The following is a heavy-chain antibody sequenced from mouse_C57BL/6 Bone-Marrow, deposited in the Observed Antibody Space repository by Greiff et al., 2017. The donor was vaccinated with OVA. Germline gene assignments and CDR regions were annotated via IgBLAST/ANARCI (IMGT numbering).Heavy chain of an antibody. Sequence: EVMLVESVAELVRPGASVKLSCTASGYTIKNSYMHWVKQRPEQGLEWIGRIDPANGTTKYAQKFQGKATLTADTSSNTAYMQLSSLTSEDTAIYYCARNLGPGLAYWGRGTRITVTA. D-gene: IGHD4-1*01. J-gene: IGHJ3*01. CDR1: GYTIKNSY. CDR2: IDPANGTT. CDR3: ARNLGPGLAY. V-gene: IGHV14-3*01.